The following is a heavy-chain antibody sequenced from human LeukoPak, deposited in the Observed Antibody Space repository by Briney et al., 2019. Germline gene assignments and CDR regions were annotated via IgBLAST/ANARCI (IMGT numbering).Heavy chain of an antibody. J-gene: IGHJ4*02. D-gene: IGHD6-13*01. Sequence: PGRSLRLSCAASGFTFSSYGMHWVRQAPGKGLEWVAVISYDGSNKYYADSVKGRFTISRDNSKNTLYLQMNSLRAEDTAVYYCAKIQGIAAAGQDYWGQGTLVTVSS. V-gene: IGHV3-30*18. CDR2: ISYDGSNK. CDR1: GFTFSSYG. CDR3: AKIQGIAAAGQDY.